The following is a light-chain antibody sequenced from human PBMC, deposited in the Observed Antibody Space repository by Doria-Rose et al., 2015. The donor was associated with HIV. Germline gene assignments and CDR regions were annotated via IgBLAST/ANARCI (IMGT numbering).Light chain of an antibody. CDR2: GAS. V-gene: IGKV3-20*01. Sequence: TQSPGTLSLSPGERATLSCRASQSVSANYLAWYQQRPGQSPRLLIYGASSRPTDIPDRFSGSGSGTDFTLTSSRLEPEDFAVYYCHQYASSRTFGQGTKVEIK. J-gene: IGKJ1*01. CDR1: QSVSANY. CDR3: HQYASSRT.